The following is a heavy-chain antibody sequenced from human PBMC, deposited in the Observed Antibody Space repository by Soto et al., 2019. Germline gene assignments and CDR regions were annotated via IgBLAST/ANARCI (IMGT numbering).Heavy chain of an antibody. CDR2: INPNSGGT. J-gene: IGHJ5*02. CDR1: GYTFTSYA. CDR3: ARDVSSGWYGGFDP. D-gene: IGHD6-19*01. V-gene: IGHV1-2*04. Sequence: ASVKVSCKASGYTFTSYAMYWVRQAPGKGLEWMGWINPNSGGTNYAQKFQGWVTMTRDTSISTAYMELSRLRSDDTAVYYCARDVSSGWYGGFDPWGQGTLVTVSS.